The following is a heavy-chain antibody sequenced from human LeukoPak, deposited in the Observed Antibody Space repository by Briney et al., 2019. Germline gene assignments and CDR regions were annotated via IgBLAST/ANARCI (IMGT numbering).Heavy chain of an antibody. CDR1: GFTLSSYA. V-gene: IGHV3-23*01. J-gene: IGHJ4*02. D-gene: IGHD4-23*01. CDR3: AKYAPPTTVVTRFFDY. Sequence: PGGSLRLSCAASGFTLSSYAMTWVRQAPGKGLEWVSAISGSGGSTYYADSVKGRFTISRDNSKNTLYLQMNSLRAEDTAVYYCAKYAPPTTVVTRFFDYWGQGTLVTVSS. CDR2: ISGSGGST.